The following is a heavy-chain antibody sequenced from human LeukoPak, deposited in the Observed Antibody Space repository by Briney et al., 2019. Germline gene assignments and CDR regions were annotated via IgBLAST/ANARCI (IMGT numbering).Heavy chain of an antibody. Sequence: ASVKVSCKASGYTFTDFGVSWVRQAPGQGLEWMGWISAYNGNTNYAQKLQGRVTMTTDTSTSTAYMELRSLRSDDTAVYYCARDRPRYSSSWYGGDYWGQGTLVTVSS. CDR1: GYTFTDFG. D-gene: IGHD6-13*01. J-gene: IGHJ4*02. V-gene: IGHV1-18*01. CDR2: ISAYNGNT. CDR3: ARDRPRYSSSWYGGDY.